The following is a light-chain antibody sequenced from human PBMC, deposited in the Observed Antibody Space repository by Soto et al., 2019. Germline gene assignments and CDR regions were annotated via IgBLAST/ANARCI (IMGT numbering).Light chain of an antibody. Sequence: DIQMTQSPSSLSASVGDRVTITCRASQSITNYLNWYQQKPGKAPKLLIYAASSVQSGVPSRFSASESGTDFTLSISSLQPEDFATYYCQQSYSTPWTVGQGTKVEIK. CDR2: AAS. CDR3: QQSYSTPWT. J-gene: IGKJ1*01. CDR1: QSITNY. V-gene: IGKV1-39*01.